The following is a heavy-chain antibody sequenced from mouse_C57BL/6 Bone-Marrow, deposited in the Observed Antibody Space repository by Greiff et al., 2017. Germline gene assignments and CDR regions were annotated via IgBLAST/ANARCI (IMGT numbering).Heavy chain of an antibody. CDR3: ARFPPLTTVSYFDV. J-gene: IGHJ1*03. D-gene: IGHD1-1*01. CDR2: IRNKANGYTT. V-gene: IGHV7-3*01. CDR1: GFTFTDYY. Sequence: EVQRVESGGGLVQPGGSLSLSCAASGFTFTDYYMSWVRQPPGKALEWLGFIRNKANGYTTEYSASVKGRFTISRDTSQRIRYLQMNALSAEDSATYYCARFPPLTTVSYFDVWGTGTTVTVSS.